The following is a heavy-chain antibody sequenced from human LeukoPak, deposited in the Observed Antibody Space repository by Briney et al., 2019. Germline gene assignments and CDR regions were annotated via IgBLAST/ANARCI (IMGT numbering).Heavy chain of an antibody. CDR3: ARDNKLRYATYGMDV. V-gene: IGHV3-21*05. D-gene: IGHD3-9*01. CDR2: ISSSSSYT. J-gene: IGHJ6*02. Sequence: KSGGSLRLSCVGSGFIYGNYWMHWVRQAPGKGLEWVSYISSSSSYTNYADSVKGRFTISRDNANNSLYLQMTSLRAEDTAVYYCARDNKLRYATYGMDVWGQGTTVTVSS. CDR1: GFIYGNYW.